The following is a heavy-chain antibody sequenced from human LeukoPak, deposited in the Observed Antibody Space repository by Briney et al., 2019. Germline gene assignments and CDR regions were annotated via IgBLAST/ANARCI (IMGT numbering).Heavy chain of an antibody. CDR1: GFTFSSYA. CDR2: IGGSGGRT. J-gene: IGHJ5*02. D-gene: IGHD6-13*01. V-gene: IGHV3-23*01. CDR3: ARVYSSSWYRSNWFDP. Sequence: PGGSLRLSCAASGFTFSSYAMSWVRQAPGKGLEWVSAIGGSGGRTYYADSVKGRFTISRDNAKNSLYLQMNSLRAEDTAVYYCARVYSSSWYRSNWFDPWGQGTLVTVSS.